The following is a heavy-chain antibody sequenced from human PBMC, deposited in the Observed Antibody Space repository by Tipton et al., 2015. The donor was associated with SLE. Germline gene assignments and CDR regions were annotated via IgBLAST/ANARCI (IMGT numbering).Heavy chain of an antibody. V-gene: IGHV4-4*02. Sequence: TLSLTCAVSGGSISSSNWWSWVRQPPGKGLEWIGEIYHSGSTNYNPSLKSRATISADTSKNLFSLKLSPVTAADMAVYYCARRSLLAVPKWGQGTLVTVSS. J-gene: IGHJ4*02. CDR2: IYHSGST. CDR3: ARRSLLAVPK. D-gene: IGHD6-19*01. CDR1: GGSISSSNW.